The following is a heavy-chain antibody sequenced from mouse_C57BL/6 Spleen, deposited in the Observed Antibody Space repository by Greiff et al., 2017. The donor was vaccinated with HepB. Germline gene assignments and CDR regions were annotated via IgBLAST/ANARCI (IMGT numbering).Heavy chain of an antibody. Sequence: QVQLQQPGTELVKPGASVKLSCKASGYTFTSYWMHWVKQRPGQGLEWIGNINPSNGGTNYNEKFKSKATLTVDKSSSTAYMQLSSLTSEDSAVYYCARSNYDYDDWYFDVWGTGTTVTVSS. CDR2: INPSNGGT. CDR3: ARSNYDYDDWYFDV. D-gene: IGHD2-4*01. CDR1: GYTFTSYW. J-gene: IGHJ1*03. V-gene: IGHV1-53*01.